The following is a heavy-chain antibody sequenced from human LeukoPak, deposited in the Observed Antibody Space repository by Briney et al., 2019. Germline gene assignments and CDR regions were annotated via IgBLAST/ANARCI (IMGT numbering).Heavy chain of an antibody. CDR2: ISGQDDRT. V-gene: IGHV1-18*01. CDR1: GYGFHSYG. Sequence: ASVKVSCKASGYGFHSYGITWVRQAPGHGLEWMGWISGQDDRTEYAQKFQGRVTMSTDKSTSTASMELRRLTYDDTGVYYCARDGGRLQTPESPINDYWGQGTLVTVSS. CDR3: ARDGGRLQTPESPINDY. D-gene: IGHD1-14*01. J-gene: IGHJ4*02.